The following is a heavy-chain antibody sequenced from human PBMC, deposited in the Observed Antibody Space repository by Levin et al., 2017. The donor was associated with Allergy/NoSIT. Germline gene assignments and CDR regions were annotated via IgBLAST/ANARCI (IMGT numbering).Heavy chain of an antibody. J-gene: IGHJ5*02. CDR2: IYYSGST. CDR1: GGSISSSSYY. CDR3: ARHGNTMVQGAPDP. V-gene: IGHV4-39*01. D-gene: IGHD3-10*01. Sequence: SQTLSLTCPVSGGSISSSSYYWGWIRQPPGKGLEWIGSIYYSGSTYYNPSLKSRVTISVDTSKNQFSLKLSSVTAADTAVYYCARHGNTMVQGAPDPWGQGTLVTVSS.